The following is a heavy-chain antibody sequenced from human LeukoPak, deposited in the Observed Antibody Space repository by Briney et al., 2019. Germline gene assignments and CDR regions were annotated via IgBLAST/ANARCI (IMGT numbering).Heavy chain of an antibody. CDR3: ARQAVPVAKYFQY. CDR2: IYPGDSDT. Sequence: GESLKISCKGSGYSFGSYWIGWVRQIPGKGLEWLGIIYPGDSDTRYSPSFQGQVTISADKSVSTASLQWSSLQASDTAMYYCARQAVPVAKYFQYWGQGTLVTVSS. CDR1: GYSFGSYW. J-gene: IGHJ1*01. D-gene: IGHD2-2*01. V-gene: IGHV5-51*01.